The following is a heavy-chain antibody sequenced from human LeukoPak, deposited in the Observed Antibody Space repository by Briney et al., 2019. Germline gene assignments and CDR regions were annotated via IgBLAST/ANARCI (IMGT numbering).Heavy chain of an antibody. CDR3: AKGEGLLPHYFDY. CDR1: GFTFSSYI. Sequence: PGGSLRLSCAASGFTFSSYIMHWVRLAPGKGLEWVAVVSYDGSNKYYADSVKGRFTISRDNSKNTLYLQMNSLRAEDTAVYYCAKGEGLLPHYFDYWGQGTLVTVSS. V-gene: IGHV3-30-3*01. CDR2: VSYDGSNK. J-gene: IGHJ4*02. D-gene: IGHD3-3*01.